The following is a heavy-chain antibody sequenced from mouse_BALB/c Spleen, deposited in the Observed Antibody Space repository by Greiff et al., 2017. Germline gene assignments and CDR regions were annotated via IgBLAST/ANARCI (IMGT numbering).Heavy chain of an antibody. CDR2: INPSNGRT. D-gene: IGHD3-1*01. CDR1: GYTFTSYW. Sequence: QVQLQQPGAELVKPGASVKLSCKASGYTFTSYWMHWVKQRPGQGLEWIGEINPSNGRTNYNEKFKSKATLTVDKSSSTAYMQLSSLTSEDSAVYYCAREGGSSGYTSMDYWGQGTSVTVSS. V-gene: IGHV1S81*02. J-gene: IGHJ4*01. CDR3: AREGGSSGYTSMDY.